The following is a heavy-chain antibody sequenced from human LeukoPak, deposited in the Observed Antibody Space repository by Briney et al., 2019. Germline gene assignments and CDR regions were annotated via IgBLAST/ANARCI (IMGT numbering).Heavy chain of an antibody. CDR2: ISGSGGST. D-gene: IGHD1-26*01. CDR1: GFTFSSYA. J-gene: IGHJ3*02. CDR3: ARDIGSLDAFDI. Sequence: PGGSLRLSCAASGFTFSSYAMSWVRQAPGKGLEWVSAISGSGGSTYYADSVKGRFTISRDNYKNTLYLQMNSLRAEDTAVYYCARDIGSLDAFDIWGQGTMVTVSS. V-gene: IGHV3-23*01.